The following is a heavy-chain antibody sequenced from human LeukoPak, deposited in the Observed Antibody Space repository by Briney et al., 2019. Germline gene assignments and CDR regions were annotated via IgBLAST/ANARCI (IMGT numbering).Heavy chain of an antibody. Sequence: GGSLRLSCAASGFTFSRYWMHWVRQAPGKGLVWVSRIKSDGSTNCADSVKGRFTISRDNARNTLSLQMNSLRAEDTGVYYCARAPSEIGGYYPEYFRHWGQGTLVTVSS. V-gene: IGHV3-74*01. J-gene: IGHJ1*01. CDR3: ARAPSEIGGYYPEYFRH. CDR1: GFTFSRYW. CDR2: IKSDGST. D-gene: IGHD3-22*01.